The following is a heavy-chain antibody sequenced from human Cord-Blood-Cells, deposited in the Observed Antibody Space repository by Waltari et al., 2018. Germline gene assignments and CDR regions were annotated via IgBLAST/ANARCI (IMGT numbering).Heavy chain of an antibody. J-gene: IGHJ6*03. CDR3: ARASTYGSGSYYYYYYYMDV. V-gene: IGHV1-69*01. D-gene: IGHD3-10*01. CDR1: GGTFSSYA. CDR2: IIPIFGTA. Sequence: QVQLVQSGAEVKKPGSSVKVSCKASGGTFSSYAISWVRQAPGQGLEWMGGIIPIFGTANDAQKFQGRVTITADESTSTAYMELSSLRSEDTAVYYCARASTYGSGSYYYYYYYMDVWGKGTTVTVSS.